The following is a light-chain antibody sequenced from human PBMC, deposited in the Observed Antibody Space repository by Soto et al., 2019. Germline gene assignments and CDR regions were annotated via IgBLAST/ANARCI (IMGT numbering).Light chain of an antibody. CDR3: QQYCSYS. V-gene: IGKV1-5*03. CDR1: QSINNW. Sequence: DIPMTQSPSTLSASVGDRVTITCRASQSINNWLAWYQQKPGKAPKLLIYKASSLESGVPSRFSGSGSGTGFTITISSLQPDDFATYYCQQYCSYSFGQGPRWKSN. CDR2: KAS. J-gene: IGKJ1*01.